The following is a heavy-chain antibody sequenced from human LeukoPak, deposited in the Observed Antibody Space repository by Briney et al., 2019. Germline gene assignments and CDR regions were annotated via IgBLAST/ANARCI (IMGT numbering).Heavy chain of an antibody. CDR1: GYTFTDYY. D-gene: IGHD2-15*01. V-gene: IGHV1-2*02. CDR3: ARDGSGAFCYSVNAFDI. CDR2: VNPNDGDT. Sequence: GASVTVSCKTSGYTFTDYYIQWVRQAPGQGLAWMGWVNPNDGDTKSARKSQGRVTMTSDTSISTAYLELGSLACDDTAIYYCARDGSGAFCYSVNAFDICGQATMVTVSS. J-gene: IGHJ3*02.